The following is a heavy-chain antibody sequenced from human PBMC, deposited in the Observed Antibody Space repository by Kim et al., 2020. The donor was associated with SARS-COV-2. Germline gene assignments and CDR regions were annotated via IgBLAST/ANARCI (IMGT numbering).Heavy chain of an antibody. Sequence: SETLSLTCAVYGGSFSGYYWSWIRQPPGKGLEWIGEINHSGSTNYNPSLKSRVTISVDTSKNQFSLKLSSVTAADTAVYYCARGPRGYSYGPRHFDYWGQGTLVTVSS. CDR1: GGSFSGYY. V-gene: IGHV4-34*01. CDR3: ARGPRGYSYGPRHFDY. D-gene: IGHD5-18*01. CDR2: INHSGST. J-gene: IGHJ4*02.